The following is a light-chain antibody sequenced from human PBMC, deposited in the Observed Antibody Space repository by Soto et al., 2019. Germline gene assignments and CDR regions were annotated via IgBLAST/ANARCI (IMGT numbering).Light chain of an antibody. CDR3: CSYGGSYTPYV. CDR2: DVF. Sequence: SVLTQPPSASGSPGQSVTISCTGTSGDVGGYNYVSWYQQHPGKAPRVMIYDVFKRPSGVPDRFSGSKSGNTASLTISGLQAEDEGEYFCCSYGGSYTPYVFGTGTKGTGL. V-gene: IGLV2-8*01. J-gene: IGLJ1*01. CDR1: SGDVGGYNY.